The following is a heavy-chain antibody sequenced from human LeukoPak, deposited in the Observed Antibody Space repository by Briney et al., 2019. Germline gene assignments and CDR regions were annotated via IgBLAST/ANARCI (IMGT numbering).Heavy chain of an antibody. J-gene: IGHJ6*03. V-gene: IGHV3-23*01. CDR1: GFTFSSYA. Sequence: HSGGSLRLSCAASGFTFSSYAMSWVRQAPGKGLEWVSAISGSGGSTYYADSVKGRFTISRDNSKNTLYLQMNSLRAEDTAVYYCATHYGGNQPYYYYYYMDVWGKGTTVTVSS. CDR2: ISGSGGST. CDR3: ATHYGGNQPYYYYYYMDV. D-gene: IGHD4-23*01.